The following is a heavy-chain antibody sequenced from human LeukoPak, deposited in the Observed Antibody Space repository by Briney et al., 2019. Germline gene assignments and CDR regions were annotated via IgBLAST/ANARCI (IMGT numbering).Heavy chain of an antibody. CDR3: ARDGYSSSWYLN. Sequence: GGSLRLSCAASGFTFSSYSMNWVRQAPGKGLEWVSSISSSSSYIYYADSVKGRFTISRDSAKNSLYLQMNSLRAEDTAVYYCARDGYSSSWYLNWGQGTLVTVSS. V-gene: IGHV3-21*01. D-gene: IGHD6-13*01. CDR1: GFTFSSYS. J-gene: IGHJ4*02. CDR2: ISSSSSYI.